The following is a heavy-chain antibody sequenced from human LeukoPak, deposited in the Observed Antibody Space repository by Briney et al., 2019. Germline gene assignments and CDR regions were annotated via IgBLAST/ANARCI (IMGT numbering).Heavy chain of an antibody. V-gene: IGHV3-30-3*01. Sequence: PGRSLRLSCAASGFTFSSYAMHWVRQAPGKGLEWVAVLSYDGSNKYYADSVKGRFTISRDNSKNTLYLQMNSLRAEDTAVYYCARGKGFYYYGMDVWGQGTTVAVSS. CDR2: LSYDGSNK. CDR1: GFTFSSYA. J-gene: IGHJ6*02. CDR3: ARGKGFYYYGMDV.